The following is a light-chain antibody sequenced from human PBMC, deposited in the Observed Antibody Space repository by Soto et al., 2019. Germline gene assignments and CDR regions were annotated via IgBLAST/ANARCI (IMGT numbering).Light chain of an antibody. V-gene: IGKV3-20*01. CDR2: GAS. Sequence: EIVLTQSPDTLSLSPGERATLSCRASESVTSSHLAWYQQKRGQAPRLLIYGASSRATDIPDRFSGSGSGTDFTLTISRLEPEDFAMYYCQHYGSSSNTFGHGTRLEIK. CDR1: ESVTSSH. CDR3: QHYGSSSNT. J-gene: IGKJ5*01.